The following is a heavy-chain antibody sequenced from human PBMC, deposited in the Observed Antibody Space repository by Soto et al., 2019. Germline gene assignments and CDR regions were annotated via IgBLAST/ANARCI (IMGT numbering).Heavy chain of an antibody. Sequence: EVQLVESGGGLVKPGGSLRLSCAASGFTFSSYSMNWVRQAPGKGLEWVSSISSSSSYIYYADSVKGRFTISRDNAKNSLYLQMNSLRAEDTAVYDCAREGGQHGSGPDCYYGMDVWGQGTTVTVSS. CDR1: GFTFSSYS. CDR2: ISSSSSYI. J-gene: IGHJ6*02. D-gene: IGHD3-10*01. V-gene: IGHV3-21*01. CDR3: AREGGQHGSGPDCYYGMDV.